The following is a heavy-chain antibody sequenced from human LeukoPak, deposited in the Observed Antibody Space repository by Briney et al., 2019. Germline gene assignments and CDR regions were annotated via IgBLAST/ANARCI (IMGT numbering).Heavy chain of an antibody. CDR1: GASVSRYY. CDR2: VYDSGSI. CDR3: ARGWSASSYFGY. V-gene: IGHV4-59*02. D-gene: IGHD6-6*01. J-gene: IGHJ4*02. Sequence: PSETLSLTCTVSGASVSRYYWNWIRQSPGKGLEWIGYVYDSGSISFNPSLKSRVPISIDTSKNQFSLKMTSVTAADTAVYYCARGWSASSYFGYWGQGTLVTVSS.